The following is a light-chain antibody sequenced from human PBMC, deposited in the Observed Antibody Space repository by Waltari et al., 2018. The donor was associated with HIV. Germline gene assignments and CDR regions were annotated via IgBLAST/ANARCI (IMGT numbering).Light chain of an antibody. CDR3: QQYDDLEYT. Sequence: DIQMTQSPLSLSASVGDRVTITCQASQDTKHYLNWYQQKPGKAPNLLIYDASNLETGVPSRFSGSGSGTHFTLTVSSLRPEDTATYYCQQYDDLEYTFGQGTRLEMK. CDR1: QDTKHY. J-gene: IGKJ2*01. CDR2: DAS. V-gene: IGKV1-33*01.